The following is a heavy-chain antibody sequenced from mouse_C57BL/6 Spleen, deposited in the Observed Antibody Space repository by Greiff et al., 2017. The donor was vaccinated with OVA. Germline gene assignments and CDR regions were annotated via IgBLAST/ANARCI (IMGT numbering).Heavy chain of an antibody. CDR2: IHPNSGST. J-gene: IGHJ2*01. V-gene: IGHV1-64*01. Sequence: VQLQQPGAELVKPGASVKLSCKASGYTFTSYWMHWVKQRPGQGLEWIGMIHPNSGSTNYNEKFKSKATLTVDKSSSTAYMQLSSLTSEDSAVYYCARRGSSYPFFDYWGQGTTLTVSS. CDR1: GYTFTSYW. CDR3: ARRGSSYPFFDY. D-gene: IGHD1-1*01.